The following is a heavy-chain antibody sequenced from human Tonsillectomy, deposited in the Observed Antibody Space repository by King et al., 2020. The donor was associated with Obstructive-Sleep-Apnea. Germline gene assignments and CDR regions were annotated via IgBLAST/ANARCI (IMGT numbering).Heavy chain of an antibody. D-gene: IGHD3-3*01. CDR2: IRYDGGNK. CDR1: GFAFSSYG. CDR3: ATLPNYDFWSAYSSGGRVDYGMDV. J-gene: IGHJ6*02. V-gene: IGHV3-30*02. Sequence: VQLVESGGGVVQPGRSLRLSCAASGFAFSSYGIHWVRQAPGKGLVWVAFIRYDGGNKYYADSVKGRFTIYRDNSKSTLYLQMDSLRPEDTAVYYCATLPNYDFWSAYSSGGRVDYGMDVWGQGTTVTVSS.